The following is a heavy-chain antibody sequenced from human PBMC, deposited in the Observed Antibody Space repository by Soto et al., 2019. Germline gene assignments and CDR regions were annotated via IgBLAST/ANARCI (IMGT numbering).Heavy chain of an antibody. D-gene: IGHD3-22*01. J-gene: IGHJ4*02. CDR2: ISYGGGTT. Sequence: GGSLRLCCAASEFTVSNYAMGGVRQAPGKGLEWVSAISYGGGTTYYADSVKGRFTISRDNSKNTLYLQMNSLRAEDTAVYYCAKNPGYYYDSTGYHFDYWGQGTLVTVSS. CDR3: AKNPGYYYDSTGYHFDY. V-gene: IGHV3-23*01. CDR1: EFTVSNYA.